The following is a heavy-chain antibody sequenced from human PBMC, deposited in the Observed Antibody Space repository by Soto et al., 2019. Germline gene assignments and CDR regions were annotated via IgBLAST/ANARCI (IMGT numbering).Heavy chain of an antibody. CDR2: ITTYNGNT. CDR3: ARALTGYGMDV. CDR1: RYIFTNYG. Sequence: QVQLVQSGVEVREPGASVKVSCKAVRYIFTNYGVSWVRQAPGQGLEWMGWITTYNGNTEYAQKFQGRVTMTTDASTRTAYRELGSLRSDDTAIYYCARALTGYGMDVWGQGTTVTVSS. V-gene: IGHV1-18*01. J-gene: IGHJ6*02.